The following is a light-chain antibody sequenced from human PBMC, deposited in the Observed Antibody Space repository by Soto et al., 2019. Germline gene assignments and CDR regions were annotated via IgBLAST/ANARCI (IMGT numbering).Light chain of an antibody. Sequence: DIQLTQSPSTLSASVGDRVTMTCRSSQDINTWVAWYQQKPGKAPKLLIFDASNLETGVPSRFGGSGSGTEFTLTISGLQPDDFAAYYCQQYKSYSPTTFGPGTKVDIK. CDR2: DAS. CDR3: QQYKSYSPTT. V-gene: IGKV1-5*01. CDR1: QDINTW. J-gene: IGKJ3*01.